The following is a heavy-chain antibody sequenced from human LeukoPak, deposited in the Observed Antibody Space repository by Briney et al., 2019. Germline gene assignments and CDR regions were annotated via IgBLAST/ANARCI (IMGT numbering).Heavy chain of an antibody. CDR2: INSDGSST. J-gene: IGHJ4*02. CDR3: AQSTLYYDFWSGYSNFDY. V-gene: IGHV3-74*01. Sequence: GGSLRLSCAASGFTFSSYWMHWVRQAPGKGLVWVSRINSDGSSTSYADSVKGRFTISRDNAKNTLYLQMNSLRAEDTAAYYCAQSTLYYDFWSGYSNFDYWGQGTLVTVSS. D-gene: IGHD3-3*01. CDR1: GFTFSSYW.